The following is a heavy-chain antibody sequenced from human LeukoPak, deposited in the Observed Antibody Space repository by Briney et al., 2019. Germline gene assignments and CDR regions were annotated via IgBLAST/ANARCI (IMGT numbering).Heavy chain of an antibody. J-gene: IGHJ4*02. CDR3: ARGRGHSYGQYYFNY. D-gene: IGHD5-18*01. CDR1: GGSISSCY. CDR2: IHYSGNT. V-gene: IGHV4-59*01. Sequence: SETLSLTCTVSGGSISSCYWSWIRQPPGKGLEWIGYIHYSGNTNYNPSLKSRVTISVDTTKNQFSLNLSSVTAADTAVYYCARGRGHSYGQYYFNYWGQGTLVTVSS.